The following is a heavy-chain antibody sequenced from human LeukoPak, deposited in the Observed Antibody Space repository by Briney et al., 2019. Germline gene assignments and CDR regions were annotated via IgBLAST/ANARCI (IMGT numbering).Heavy chain of an antibody. CDR2: IKEDGSEK. CDR3: ARILWGSSASNWFDP. V-gene: IGHV3-7*01. J-gene: IGHJ5*02. CDR1: GFTFSNYW. D-gene: IGHD3-10*01. Sequence: GGSLRLSCAASGFTFSNYWMTWVRQAPGKGLEWVASIKEDGSEKYFVDSVKGRFTISRDNANNTVSLQMNSLRAEDTAVYCCARILWGSSASNWFDPWGQGTLVTVSS.